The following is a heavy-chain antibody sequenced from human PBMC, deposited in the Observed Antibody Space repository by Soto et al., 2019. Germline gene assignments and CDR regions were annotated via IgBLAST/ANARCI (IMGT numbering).Heavy chain of an antibody. CDR1: RFTFSSYA. Sequence: GGSLRLSCAASRFTFSSYAMSWVRQAPGKGLEWVSAISGSGGSTYYADSVKGRFTISRDNSKNTLYLQMNSLRAEDTAVYYCAKVLGGRVAVAGTCDYWGQGTLVTVSS. J-gene: IGHJ4*02. V-gene: IGHV3-23*01. D-gene: IGHD6-19*01. CDR3: AKVLGGRVAVAGTCDY. CDR2: ISGSGGST.